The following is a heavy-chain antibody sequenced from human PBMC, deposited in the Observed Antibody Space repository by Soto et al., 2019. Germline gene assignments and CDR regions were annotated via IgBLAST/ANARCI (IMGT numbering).Heavy chain of an antibody. CDR2: ISSSGSTI. Sequence: QVQLVESGGGLVKPGGSLRLSCAASGFTFSDYYMSWIRQAPGKGLEWVSYISSSGSTIYYADSVKGRFTICRDKAKNSLYLQMNSLRAEDTAVYYCARHYYDSSGYCAEYYFHYWGQGTLVTVSS. CDR1: GFTFSDYY. CDR3: ARHYYDSSGYCAEYYFHY. V-gene: IGHV3-11*01. J-gene: IGHJ4*02. D-gene: IGHD3-22*01.